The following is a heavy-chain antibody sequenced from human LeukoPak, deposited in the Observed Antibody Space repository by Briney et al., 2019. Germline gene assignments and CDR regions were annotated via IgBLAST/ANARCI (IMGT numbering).Heavy chain of an antibody. CDR1: GFTFDDYA. J-gene: IGHJ4*01. CDR2: ISWNSGSI. V-gene: IGHV3-9*01. Sequence: LRLSCAASGFTFDDYAMHWVRQAPGKGLEWVSGISWNSGSIGYADSVKGRFTISRDNAKNSLYLQMNSLRAEDTALYYCAKDISGYYGSGELWNYFDYWGQGTLVTVSS. D-gene: IGHD3-10*01. CDR3: AKDISGYYGSGELWNYFDY.